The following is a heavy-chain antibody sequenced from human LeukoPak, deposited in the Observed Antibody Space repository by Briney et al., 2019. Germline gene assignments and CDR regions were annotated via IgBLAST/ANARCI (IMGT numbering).Heavy chain of an antibody. CDR2: IYSGGST. CDR1: GFTVSSNY. J-gene: IGHJ4*02. Sequence: GGSLRLSCAASGFTVSSNYMSWVRQAPGKGLEWVSVIYSGGSTYYADSVKGRFAISRDNSKNTLYLQMNSLRAEDTAVYYCASFTMVRGAVDYWGQGTLVTVSS. V-gene: IGHV3-53*01. CDR3: ASFTMVRGAVDY. D-gene: IGHD3-10*01.